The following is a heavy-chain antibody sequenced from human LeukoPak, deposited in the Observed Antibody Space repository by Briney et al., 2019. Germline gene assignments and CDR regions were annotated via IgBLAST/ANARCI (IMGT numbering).Heavy chain of an antibody. Sequence: GSLDLSCSASGFTFSSFAMFWVRQAPGKGLEYVLGISSDGGRTNYADSVKARFTISRDNTKVTLYLQMTSLRPEDTAIYYCVKDPSGNYFYFDYWGQGTLVTVSS. J-gene: IGHJ4*02. V-gene: IGHV3-64D*09. D-gene: IGHD1-26*01. CDR3: VKDPSGNYFYFDY. CDR1: GFTFSSFA. CDR2: ISSDGGRT.